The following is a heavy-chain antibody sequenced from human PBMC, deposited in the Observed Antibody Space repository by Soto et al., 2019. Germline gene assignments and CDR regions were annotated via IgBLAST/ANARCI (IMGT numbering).Heavy chain of an antibody. J-gene: IGHJ6*02. Sequence: SVKVSCRASGGTFSSYAISWVRQAPGQGLEWMGGIIPIFGTANYAQKFQGRVTITADESTSTAYMELSSLRSEDTAVYYCASVAAIDTAYYYYGMDVWGQGTTVTVSS. D-gene: IGHD2-15*01. V-gene: IGHV1-69*13. CDR3: ASVAAIDTAYYYYGMDV. CDR2: IIPIFGTA. CDR1: GGTFSSYA.